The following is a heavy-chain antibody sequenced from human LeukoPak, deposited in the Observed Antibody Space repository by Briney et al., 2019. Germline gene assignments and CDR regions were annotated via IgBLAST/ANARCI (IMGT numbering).Heavy chain of an antibody. CDR2: ISYDGSNK. CDR1: GFTFSSYA. D-gene: IGHD3-3*01. CDR3: ARDGRQTVLRFLEWLSAYYFDY. J-gene: IGHJ4*02. Sequence: GRSLRLSCAASGFTFSSYAMHWVRQAPGKGLEWVAVISYDGSNKYYADSVKGRFTISRDNSKNTLYLQMNSLRAEDTAVYYCARDGRQTVLRFLEWLSAYYFDYWGQGTLVTVSS. V-gene: IGHV3-30-3*01.